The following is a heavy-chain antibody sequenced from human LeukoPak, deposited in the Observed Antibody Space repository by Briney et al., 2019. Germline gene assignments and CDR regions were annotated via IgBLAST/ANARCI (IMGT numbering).Heavy chain of an antibody. CDR3: NRHSQWLVGSGYFDY. J-gene: IGHJ4*02. CDR1: GFTFSGSA. V-gene: IGHV3-73*01. Sequence: PGGSLRLSCAASGFTFSGSAMHWVRQASGKGLEWVGRIRSKANSYATAYAASVKGRFTISRDDSKNTAHLQMNSLKTEDTAVYYCNRHSQWLVGSGYFDYWGQGTLVTVSS. CDR2: IRSKANSYAT. D-gene: IGHD6-19*01.